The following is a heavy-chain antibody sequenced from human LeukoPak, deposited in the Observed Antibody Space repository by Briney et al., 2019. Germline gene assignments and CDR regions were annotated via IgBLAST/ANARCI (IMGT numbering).Heavy chain of an antibody. V-gene: IGHV4-34*01. Sequence: PSETLSLTCAVYGGSFSGYYWSWIRQPPGKGLEWIGEINHSGSTNYNPSLKSRVTMSVDTSKNQFSLKLSSVTAADTAVYYCARAPLRYYYYMDVWGKGTTVTVSS. CDR3: ARAPLRYYYYMDV. CDR1: GGSFSGYY. CDR2: INHSGST. J-gene: IGHJ6*03.